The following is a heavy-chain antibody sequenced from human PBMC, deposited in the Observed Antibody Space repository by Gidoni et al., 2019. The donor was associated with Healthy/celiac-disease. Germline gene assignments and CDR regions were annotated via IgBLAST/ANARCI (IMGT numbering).Heavy chain of an antibody. CDR3: ARDWPQEWELLFGAFDI. Sequence: EVQLVESGGGLVKPGGSLRLSCAAAGVTFRSDNMHWVRQAPGKGLVWGSSISSSGSYIFYSDSMKGRFTISRDNAKNSLYLQMNSLRAEDTAVYYCARDWPQEWELLFGAFDIWGQGTMVTVSS. D-gene: IGHD1-26*01. CDR2: ISSSGSYI. CDR1: GVTFRSDN. J-gene: IGHJ3*02. V-gene: IGHV3-21*01.